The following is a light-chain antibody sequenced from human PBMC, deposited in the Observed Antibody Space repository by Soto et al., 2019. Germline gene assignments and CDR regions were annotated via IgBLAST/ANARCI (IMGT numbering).Light chain of an antibody. CDR1: QSVSSSY. Sequence: EIVLTQSPGTLSLSPGERATLSCRASQSVSSSYSAWYQQKPGQAPRLLIYGVSTRATGIPDRFSGSGSGTDFTLTISTLEPEDFAVYYCQQYGSSRWTFGQGTKVEFK. CDR2: GVS. J-gene: IGKJ1*01. CDR3: QQYGSSRWT. V-gene: IGKV3-20*01.